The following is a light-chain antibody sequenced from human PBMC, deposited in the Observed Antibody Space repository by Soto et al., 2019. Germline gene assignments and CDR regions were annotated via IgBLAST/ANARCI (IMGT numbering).Light chain of an antibody. Sequence: IQMTQSPSSLSSSVGDRFTITCRASQSIRSDLGWYQQKPGKAPKLLIYAASSLQSGVPSRFSGSGSGTEFTRTISSLQPEDFATYFCLQHNSYPWTFGQGTKVEIK. CDR1: QSIRSD. V-gene: IGKV1-17*01. J-gene: IGKJ1*01. CDR2: AAS. CDR3: LQHNSYPWT.